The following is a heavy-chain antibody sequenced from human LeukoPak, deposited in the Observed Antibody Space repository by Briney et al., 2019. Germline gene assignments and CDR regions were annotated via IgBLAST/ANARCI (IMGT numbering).Heavy chain of an antibody. Sequence: GSLRLSCAASGFTVSSNYMSWVRQAPGKGLEWVSVIYSGDSTYYADSVKGRFTISRHNSKNTLYLQMNSLRAEDTAVYYCAKSRDGYNFFFDYWGQGTLVTVSS. V-gene: IGHV3-53*04. CDR2: IYSGDST. J-gene: IGHJ4*02. CDR3: AKSRDGYNFFFDY. D-gene: IGHD5-24*01. CDR1: GFTVSSNY.